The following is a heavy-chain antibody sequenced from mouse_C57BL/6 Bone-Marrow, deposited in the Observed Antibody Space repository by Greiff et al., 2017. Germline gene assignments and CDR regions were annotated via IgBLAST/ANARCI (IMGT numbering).Heavy chain of an antibody. CDR2: ISSGGSYT. CDR1: GFTFSSYG. J-gene: IGHJ3*01. V-gene: IGHV5-6*01. Sequence: EVKLMESGGDLVKPGGSLKLSCAASGFTFSSYGMSWVRQTPDKGLEWVATISSGGSYTYYPDSVKGRFTISRDNAKNTLYLQMSSLKSEDTAMYYCASPGFAWFAYWGQGTLVTVSA. CDR3: ASPGFAWFAY.